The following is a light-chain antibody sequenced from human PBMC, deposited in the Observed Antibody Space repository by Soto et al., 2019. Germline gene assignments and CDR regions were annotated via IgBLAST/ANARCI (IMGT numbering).Light chain of an antibody. J-gene: IGLJ2*01. CDR3: SSYTGSFTLGV. Sequence: QSALTQPASVSGSPGQSIPIACTGTSSDAGGYNDVSWYQQHPGKAPKVLIYEVTNRPSGVSNRFSGSKSGNTASLTISGLQAEDEADYYCSSYTGSFTLGVFGGGTKLTVL. V-gene: IGLV2-14*01. CDR2: EVT. CDR1: SSDAGGYND.